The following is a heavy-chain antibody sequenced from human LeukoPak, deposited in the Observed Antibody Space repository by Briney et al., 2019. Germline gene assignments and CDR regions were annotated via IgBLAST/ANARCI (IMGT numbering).Heavy chain of an antibody. D-gene: IGHD2-2*01. Sequence: GGSLRLSCAASGFIVSSNFMSWVRQAPGKGLEWVSVIYSGGNTYYADSVKGRFTISRDNSQTTLYLQMNSLRAEDTAVYYCALNLYCSSTSCYLGSFDYWGQGTLVTVSS. CDR2: IYSGGNT. CDR1: GFIVSSNF. CDR3: ALNLYCSSTSCYLGSFDY. J-gene: IGHJ4*02. V-gene: IGHV3-66*01.